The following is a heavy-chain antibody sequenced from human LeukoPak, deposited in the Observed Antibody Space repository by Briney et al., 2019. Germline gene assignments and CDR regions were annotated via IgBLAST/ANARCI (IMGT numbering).Heavy chain of an antibody. Sequence: GGSLRLSCAASGFTFSSYSMIWVRQAPGKGLEWVSSISSSSSYIYYADSVKGRFTISRDNAKNSLYLQMNSLRAEDTAVYYCARDTYYYDSSGYRINFDYWGQGTLVTVSS. CDR1: GFTFSSYS. CDR2: ISSSSSYI. D-gene: IGHD3-22*01. J-gene: IGHJ4*02. V-gene: IGHV3-21*01. CDR3: ARDTYYYDSSGYRINFDY.